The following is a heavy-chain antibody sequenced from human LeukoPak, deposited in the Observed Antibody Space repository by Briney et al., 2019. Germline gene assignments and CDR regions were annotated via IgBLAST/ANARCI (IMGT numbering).Heavy chain of an antibody. CDR3: ARDGGSAAAGELDY. J-gene: IGHJ4*02. CDR2: INYSGNT. Sequence: SETLSLTCTVSGGSIGSYYWGWIRQPPGRGPEWIGIINYSGNTYYNPSLKSRVTISVDTSKNQFSLKVSSVTAAHTAVYYCARDGGSAAAGELDYWGRGTLVTVSS. CDR1: GGSIGSYY. D-gene: IGHD6-13*01. V-gene: IGHV4-39*07.